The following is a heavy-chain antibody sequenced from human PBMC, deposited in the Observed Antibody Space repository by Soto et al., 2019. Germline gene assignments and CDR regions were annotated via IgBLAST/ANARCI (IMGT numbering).Heavy chain of an antibody. D-gene: IGHD3-10*01. Sequence: QVQLVQSGAEVKKPGASVKVSCKASGYTFTSYSISWVRQAPGQGLEWMGWISAYNGNTNYAQKLQGRVTMTTDTSTSTAYMELRSLRSDDTAVYYCARGVGYYGSGSYYNADYYGMDVWGQGTTVTVSS. J-gene: IGHJ6*02. CDR2: ISAYNGNT. V-gene: IGHV1-18*01. CDR3: ARGVGYYGSGSYYNADYYGMDV. CDR1: GYTFTSYS.